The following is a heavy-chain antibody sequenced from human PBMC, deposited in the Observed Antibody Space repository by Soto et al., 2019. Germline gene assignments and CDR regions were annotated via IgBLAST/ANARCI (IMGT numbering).Heavy chain of an antibody. CDR2: IKSKTDGGTT. J-gene: IGHJ6*02. CDR3: TTEGTQRCSYGYYYYYYYGMDV. Sequence: GGSLRLSCAASGFTFSNAWMNWVRQAPGKGLEWVGRIKSKTDGGTTDYAAPVKGRFTISRDDSKNTLYLQMNSLKTEDTAVYYCTTEGTQRCSYGYYYYYYYGMDVWGQGTTVTVSS. D-gene: IGHD5-18*01. V-gene: IGHV3-15*07. CDR1: GFTFSNAW.